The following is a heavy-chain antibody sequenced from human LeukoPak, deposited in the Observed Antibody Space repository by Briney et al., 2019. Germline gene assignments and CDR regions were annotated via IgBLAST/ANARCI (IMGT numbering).Heavy chain of an antibody. CDR1: GFTFNSYS. D-gene: IGHD1-26*01. V-gene: IGHV3-21*01. J-gene: IGHJ4*02. CDR2: ISSSSGHI. CDR3: ARERSSLIDY. Sequence: PGGSLRLSCAASGFTFNSYSMNWVPQAPGKGLEGVSSISSSSGHIFYADSVDGRFTISRDNAENSLYLQMNSLRAEDAAVYYCARERSSLIDYWGQGSLVTVSS.